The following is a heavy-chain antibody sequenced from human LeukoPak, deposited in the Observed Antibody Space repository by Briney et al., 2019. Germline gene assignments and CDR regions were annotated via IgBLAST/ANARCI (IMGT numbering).Heavy chain of an antibody. CDR1: GYTFTSYG. CDR3: ARGTISGQDYYYMDV. D-gene: IGHD2-15*01. J-gene: IGHJ6*03. V-gene: IGHV1-18*01. Sequence: GASVKVSCKASGYTFTSYGINWVRQAPGQGLEWMGWISAYNGKTNYAQKLQGRVTMTTDTSTNTVYMELRSLRSDDTAVYYCARGTISGQDYYYMDVWGKGTTVTVSS. CDR2: ISAYNGKT.